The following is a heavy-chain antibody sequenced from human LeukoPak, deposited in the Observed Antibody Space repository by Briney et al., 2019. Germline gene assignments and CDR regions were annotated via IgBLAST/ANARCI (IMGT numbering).Heavy chain of an antibody. D-gene: IGHD3-3*01. CDR1: GGSISSGDYY. Sequence: KTSQTLSLTCTVSGGSISSGDYYWSWIRQPPGKGLEWIGYIYYSGSTYYNPSLKSRVTISVDTSKNQFSPKLSSVTAADTAVYYCARLYYDFWSGYLPYFDYWGQGTLVTVSS. CDR3: ARLYYDFWSGYLPYFDY. J-gene: IGHJ4*02. V-gene: IGHV4-30-4*01. CDR2: IYYSGST.